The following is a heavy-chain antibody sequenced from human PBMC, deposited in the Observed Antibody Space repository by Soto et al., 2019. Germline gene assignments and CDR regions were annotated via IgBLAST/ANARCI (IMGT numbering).Heavy chain of an antibody. V-gene: IGHV3-30*18. J-gene: IGHJ6*02. CDR3: AKDKGTVTTIGMDV. Sequence: QVQLVESGGGVVQPGRSLRLSCAASGFTFSSYGMHWVRQAPGKGLEWVAVISYDGSNKYYADSVKGRFTISRDNSKNTLYLQMNSLRAEDTAVYYYAKDKGTVTTIGMDVWGQGTTVTVSS. D-gene: IGHD4-4*01. CDR1: GFTFSSYG. CDR2: ISYDGSNK.